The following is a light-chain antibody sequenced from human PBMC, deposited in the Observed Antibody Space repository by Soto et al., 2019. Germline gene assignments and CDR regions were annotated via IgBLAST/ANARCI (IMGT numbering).Light chain of an antibody. CDR3: GADHGSGSNFVV. Sequence: VLTQPPSASASLGASVTLTCTLSSGYSNYKVDWYQQRPGKGPRFVMRVGTGGIVGSKGDGIPDRFSVLGSGLNRYLTIKNIQEEDESDYHCGADHGSGSNFVVFGGGTKVTVL. J-gene: IGLJ2*01. CDR1: SGYSNYK. V-gene: IGLV9-49*01. CDR2: VGTGGIVG.